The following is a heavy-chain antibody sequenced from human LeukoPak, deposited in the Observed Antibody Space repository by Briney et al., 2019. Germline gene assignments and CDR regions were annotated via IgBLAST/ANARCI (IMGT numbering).Heavy chain of an antibody. CDR3: AKRITMVRGVIPDAFDI. CDR1: GFTFSRYA. Sequence: PGGSLRLPCAASGFTFSRYAMSWVRQAPGKGLEWVSAICGSGGSTYYADSVKGRFTISRDNSKNTLYLQMNSLRAEDTAVYYCAKRITMVRGVIPDAFDIWGQGTMVTVSS. J-gene: IGHJ3*02. CDR2: ICGSGGST. V-gene: IGHV3-23*01. D-gene: IGHD3-10*01.